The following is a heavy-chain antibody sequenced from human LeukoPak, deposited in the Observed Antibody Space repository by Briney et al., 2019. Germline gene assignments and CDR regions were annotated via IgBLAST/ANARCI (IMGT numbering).Heavy chain of an antibody. J-gene: IGHJ6*03. V-gene: IGHV1-18*01. CDR3: ARVIGSPPYYYYYYMDV. CDR2: ISAYNGNT. D-gene: IGHD3-10*01. Sequence: ASAKVSCKASGYTFTSYGISWVRQAPGQGLEWMGWISAYNGNTNYAQKLQGRVTMTTDTSTSTAYMELRSLRSDDTAVYYCARVIGSPPYYYYYYMDVWGKGTTVTVSS. CDR1: GYTFTSYG.